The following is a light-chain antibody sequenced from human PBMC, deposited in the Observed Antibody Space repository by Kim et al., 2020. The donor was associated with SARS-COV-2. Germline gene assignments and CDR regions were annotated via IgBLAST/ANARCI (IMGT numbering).Light chain of an antibody. CDR1: QTLSTW. CDR3: QQYNRHPYT. CDR2: KSS. Sequence: DIQMTQSPSTLSASVGDRVTITCRASQTLSTWLAWYQQKPGRAPKLLIHKSSSLQSGVPSRFSGSGSGTEFTLTISSLQSDDFATYYGQQYNRHPYTFGQGTKLEI. V-gene: IGKV1-5*03. J-gene: IGKJ2*01.